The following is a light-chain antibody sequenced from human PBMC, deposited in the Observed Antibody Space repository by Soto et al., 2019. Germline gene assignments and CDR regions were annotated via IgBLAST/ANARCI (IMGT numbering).Light chain of an antibody. CDR1: QSVSSFY. V-gene: IGKV3D-20*01. CDR2: DVS. J-gene: IGKJ4*01. CDR3: QQFASSLT. Sequence: EIVLTQSPATLSLSPGERATLSCGASQSVSSFYLAWYQQKPGLAPRLLMYDVSNRAAGTPDRFSGGGSGTDFTLTISRLEPEDFAVYYCQQFASSLTFGGVTRVEI.